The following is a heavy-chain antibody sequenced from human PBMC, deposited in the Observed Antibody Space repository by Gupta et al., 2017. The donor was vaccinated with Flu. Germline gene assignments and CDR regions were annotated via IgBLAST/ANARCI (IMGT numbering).Heavy chain of an antibody. J-gene: IGHJ4*02. V-gene: IGHV3-48*03. CDR3: ARGHFDS. CDR1: GFTFSGYY. Sequence: EVQLVESGGGLVKPGGSLRLSRAASGFTFSGYYLSWVDPAPGKGMGWFSFISSSGVPDYTDSVKGRFTISRDNAKNSVYLQMDSLISEDTAFYYCARGHFDSWGQGTLVTVSS. CDR2: ISSSGVP.